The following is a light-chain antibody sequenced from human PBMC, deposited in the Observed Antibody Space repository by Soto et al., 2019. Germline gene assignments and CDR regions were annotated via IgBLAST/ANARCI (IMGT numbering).Light chain of an antibody. CDR2: EDD. CDR3: HSYEGSIQV. V-gene: IGLV6-57*04. Sequence: NFMLTQPHSVSESPGKTVNISCTRSSGSIANNYVQWFQKRPDSAPTTVIYEDDQRPSAVPARFSGSIDSSSNSASLTISGLKTEDEADYYCHSYEGSIQVFGGGTKVTVL. CDR1: SGSIANNY. J-gene: IGLJ2*01.